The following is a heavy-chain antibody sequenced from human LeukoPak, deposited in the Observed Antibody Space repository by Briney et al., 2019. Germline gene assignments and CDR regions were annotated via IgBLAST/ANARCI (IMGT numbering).Heavy chain of an antibody. D-gene: IGHD3-22*01. CDR3: ARDSDYYDSSGYYQRGEYFQH. J-gene: IGHJ1*01. V-gene: IGHV1-69*05. Sequence: EASVKVSCKASGGTFSSYAISWVRQAPGQGLEWMGGIIPIFGTANYAQKFQGRVTITTDESTSTAYMELSSLRSEDTAVYDCARDSDYYDSSGYYQRGEYFQHWGQGTLVTVSS. CDR1: GGTFSSYA. CDR2: IIPIFGTA.